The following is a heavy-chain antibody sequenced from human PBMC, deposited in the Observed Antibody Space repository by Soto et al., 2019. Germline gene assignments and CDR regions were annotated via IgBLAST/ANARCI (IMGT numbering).Heavy chain of an antibody. Sequence: SETLSLTCTVSGGSISSGDYYWSWIRQPPGKGLEWIGYIYYSGSTYYNPSLKSRVTISVDTSKNQFSLKLSSVTAADTAVYYCARGGKYSSSAGADYWGQGTLVTVS. D-gene: IGHD6-6*01. CDR2: IYYSGST. CDR1: GGSISSGDYY. CDR3: ARGGKYSSSAGADY. J-gene: IGHJ4*02. V-gene: IGHV4-30-4*01.